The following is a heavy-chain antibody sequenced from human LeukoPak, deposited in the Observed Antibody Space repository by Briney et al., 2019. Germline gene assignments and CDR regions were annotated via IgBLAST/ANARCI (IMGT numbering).Heavy chain of an antibody. CDR2: ISGDGGST. CDR3: AKGAYRWGENNWLDP. J-gene: IGHJ5*02. D-gene: IGHD1-26*01. CDR1: GFTFDDYA. Sequence: PGGSLRLSCAASGFTFDDYAMHCVRQAPGKGLEWVSLISGDGGSTYYADSVKGRFTISRDNSKNSLYLQMNSLRTEDTALYYCAKGAYRWGENNWLDPWGQGTLVTVSS. V-gene: IGHV3-43*02.